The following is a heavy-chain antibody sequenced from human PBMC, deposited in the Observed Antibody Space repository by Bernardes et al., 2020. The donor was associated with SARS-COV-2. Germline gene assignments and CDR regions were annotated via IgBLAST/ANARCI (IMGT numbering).Heavy chain of an antibody. Sequence: SETLSLTCTVSGGSISSVGYYWSWLLQHPGKGLEWIGYIYYSGITYYNPSLKSRVTISVDTSKNQFSLKLSSVTAADTAVYYCARAHRITIFGVVRYFDYWGQGTLVTVSS. D-gene: IGHD3-3*01. J-gene: IGHJ4*02. CDR1: GGSISSVGYY. CDR2: IYYSGIT. CDR3: ARAHRITIFGVVRYFDY. V-gene: IGHV4-31*03.